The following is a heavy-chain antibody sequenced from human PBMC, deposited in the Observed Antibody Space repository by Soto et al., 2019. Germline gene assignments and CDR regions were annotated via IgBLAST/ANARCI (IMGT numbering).Heavy chain of an antibody. V-gene: IGHV4-59*02. CDR3: ARTYCSSTSCFYYYYYGMDV. CDR1: GASVTSYY. CDR2: IYHSGIT. Sequence: QVQLQESGPGLVKSSETLSLTCTVSGASVTSYYWSWIRQPPGKGLEWIGDIYHSGITKYNPSLKRRITISVDTSKNQFSLKLSSVTAADTAVYYCARTYCSSTSCFYYYYYGMDVWGQGTTVTVSS. J-gene: IGHJ6*02. D-gene: IGHD2-2*01.